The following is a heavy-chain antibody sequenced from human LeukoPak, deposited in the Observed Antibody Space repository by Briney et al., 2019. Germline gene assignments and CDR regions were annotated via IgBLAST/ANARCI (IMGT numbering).Heavy chain of an antibody. CDR2: IDSSSSTI. J-gene: IGHJ4*02. V-gene: IGHV3-48*04. CDR3: ARGAPTYCGGDCHGTLDY. CDR1: GFTFSIYS. Sequence: GGSLRLSCAASGFTFSIYSMNWVRQAPGKGLEWVSYIDSSSSTIYYADSVKGRFTISRDNAKNSLYLQMNSLRAEDTAVYYCARGAPTYCGGDCHGTLDYWGQGTLVTVSS. D-gene: IGHD2-21*02.